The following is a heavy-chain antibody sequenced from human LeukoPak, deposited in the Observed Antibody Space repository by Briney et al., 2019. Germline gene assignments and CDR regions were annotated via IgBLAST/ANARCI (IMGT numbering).Heavy chain of an antibody. Sequence: SGGSLRLSCAASGFTFSSYAMSWVRQAPGKGLEWVSAISGSGGSTYYTDSVKGRFTISRDNSKNTLYLQMNSLRAEDTAVYYCATDLLMDYDSWSGYYSSGNWFDPWGQGTLVPVSS. CDR1: GFTFSSYA. CDR2: ISGSGGST. J-gene: IGHJ5*02. D-gene: IGHD3-3*01. CDR3: ATDLLMDYDSWSGYYSSGNWFDP. V-gene: IGHV3-23*01.